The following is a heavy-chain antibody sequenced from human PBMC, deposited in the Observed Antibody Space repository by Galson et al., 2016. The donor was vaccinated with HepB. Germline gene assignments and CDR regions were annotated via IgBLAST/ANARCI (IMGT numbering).Heavy chain of an antibody. CDR2: IYNSGYT. CDR1: GGSVRGDSYY. Sequence: SAPLSLTCTVFGGSVRGDSYYWSWIRQPPGKGLEWIGYIYNSGYTNYNPSLKSRVTISLATSKNQFSLKLTSVTAADTAVYYCASGRDYSSSSDFWGQGTLVTVSS. CDR3: ASGRDYSSSSDF. D-gene: IGHD6-6*01. J-gene: IGHJ4*02. V-gene: IGHV4-61*01.